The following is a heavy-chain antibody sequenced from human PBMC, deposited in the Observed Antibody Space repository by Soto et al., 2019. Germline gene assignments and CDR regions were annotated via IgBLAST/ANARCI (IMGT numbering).Heavy chain of an antibody. V-gene: IGHV5-51*01. CDR2: IYPGDSDT. J-gene: IGHJ4*02. D-gene: IGHD2-8*01. CDR3: ARVSLYCTNGVCHFDY. Sequence: PGESLKISCKASGYSFTNNWIAWVRQMPGKGLEWMGSIYPGDSDTRYSPSFEGQVTISADEAIDTAYLQWSSLKASDTAMYYCARVSLYCTNGVCHFDYWGQGTLVTVSS. CDR1: GYSFTNNW.